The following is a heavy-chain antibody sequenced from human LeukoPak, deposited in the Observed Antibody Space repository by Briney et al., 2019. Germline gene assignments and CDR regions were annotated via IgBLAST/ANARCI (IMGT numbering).Heavy chain of an antibody. CDR1: RWSFCGYY. V-gene: IGHV4-34*01. Sequence: SETLSLTCAVYRWSFCGYYWSWIRQPPGKGLEWIGEINHSGSTNYNPSLKSRVTISVDTSKNQFSLKLSSVTAADTAVYYCARRRRYCSSTSCSDTYSDYWGQGTLVTVSS. CDR2: INHSGST. D-gene: IGHD2-2*01. CDR3: ARRRRYCSSTSCSDTYSDY. J-gene: IGHJ4*02.